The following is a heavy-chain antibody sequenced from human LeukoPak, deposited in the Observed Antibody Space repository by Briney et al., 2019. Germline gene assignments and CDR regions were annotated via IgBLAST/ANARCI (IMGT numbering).Heavy chain of an antibody. V-gene: IGHV1-18*01. CDR3: ARDAPYCSGGSCYEDY. J-gene: IGHJ4*02. Sequence: GASVKVSCKASGYTFTSNGISWVRQAPGQGLEWMGWISAYNGNTNYAQKLQGRVTMTTDTSTSTAYMELRSLRSDDTAVYYCARDAPYCSGGSCYEDYWGQGTLVTVSS. D-gene: IGHD2-15*01. CDR1: GYTFTSNG. CDR2: ISAYNGNT.